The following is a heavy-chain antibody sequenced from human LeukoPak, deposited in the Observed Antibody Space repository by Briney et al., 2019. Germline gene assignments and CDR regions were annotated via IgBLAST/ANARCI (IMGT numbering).Heavy chain of an antibody. J-gene: IGHJ4*02. CDR1: GFTLSTYW. D-gene: IGHD1-26*01. Sequence: GGSLRLSCAASGFTLSTYWMAWARQAPGKGLEWVANIKGDESARHQADSVKGRFTISRGNTQNSVYLQMSGLRGEDTAVYYCARDVVGSLDYWGQGTLVTVSS. CDR3: ARDVVGSLDY. V-gene: IGHV3-7*01. CDR2: IKGDESAR.